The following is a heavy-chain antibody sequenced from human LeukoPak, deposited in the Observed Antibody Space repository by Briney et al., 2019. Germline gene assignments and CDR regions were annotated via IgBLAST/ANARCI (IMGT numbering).Heavy chain of an antibody. Sequence: SETLSLTCTVSGSSISSGGYYWGWIRQPPGKGLEWIGSIYYSVSTYYNPSLKSRVTISVDTSKNQFSLKLSSVTAADTAVYYCASPGGGPTDYWGQGTLVTVSS. V-gene: IGHV4-39*01. J-gene: IGHJ4*01. CDR2: IYYSVST. CDR1: GSSISSGGYY. D-gene: IGHD3-16*01. CDR3: ASPGGGPTDY.